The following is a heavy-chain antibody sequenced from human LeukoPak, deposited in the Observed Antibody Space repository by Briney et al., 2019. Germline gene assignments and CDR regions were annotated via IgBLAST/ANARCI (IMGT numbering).Heavy chain of an antibody. Sequence: PGRSLRLSCAASGFTFSSYGMHWVRQAPGKGLEWVAVIWYDGSNKYYADSVKGRFTISRDNSKNSLFLEMNSLRSEDTALYYCAKDTPLFYHYYGIDVWGQGTTVTVSS. CDR2: IWYDGSNK. V-gene: IGHV3-33*03. J-gene: IGHJ6*02. CDR1: GFTFSSYG. CDR3: AKDTPLFYHYYGIDV.